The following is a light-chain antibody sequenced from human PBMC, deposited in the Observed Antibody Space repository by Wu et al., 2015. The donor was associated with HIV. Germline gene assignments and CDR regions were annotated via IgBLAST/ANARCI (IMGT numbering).Light chain of an antibody. CDR2: SVS. CDR1: QRVSSTY. V-gene: IGKV3-20*01. J-gene: IGKJ4*01. CDR3: QQYGSSPPLT. Sequence: EIVLTQSPATLSLSPGERATLSCRASQRVSSTYLAWYQQKPGQAPRLLIYSVSSRATGIPDRFSGSGSGTDFTLTINRLEPEDFAVYYCQQYGSSPPLTFGGGTKVEIK.